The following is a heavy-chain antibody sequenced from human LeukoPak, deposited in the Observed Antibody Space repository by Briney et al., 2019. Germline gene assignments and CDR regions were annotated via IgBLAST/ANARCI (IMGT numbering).Heavy chain of an antibody. J-gene: IGHJ4*02. CDR3: ARDSGYYRTPPDF. CDR2: ISGSGGST. CDR1: GFTFSSYA. Sequence: GGSLRLPCAASGFTFSSYAMSWVRQAPGKGLEWVSAISGSGGSTYYADSVKGRFTISRDNSKNTLYLQMNSLRAEDTAVYYCARDSGYYRTPPDFWGQGTLVTVSS. V-gene: IGHV3-23*01. D-gene: IGHD3-22*01.